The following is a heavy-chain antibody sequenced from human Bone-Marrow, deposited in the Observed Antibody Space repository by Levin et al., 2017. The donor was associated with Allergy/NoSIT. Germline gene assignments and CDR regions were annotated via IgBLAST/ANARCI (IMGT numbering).Heavy chain of an antibody. CDR1: GDSVSSNSAA. CDR2: TYYRSKWYN. J-gene: IGHJ6*02. Sequence: LRLSCAISGDSVSSNSAAWNWIRQSPSRGLEWLGRTYYRSKWYNDYAVSVKSRITINPDTSKNQFSLQLNSVTPEDTAVYYCARYPIYYYYYGMDVWGQGTTVTVSS. V-gene: IGHV6-1*01. CDR3: ARYPIYYYYYGMDV.